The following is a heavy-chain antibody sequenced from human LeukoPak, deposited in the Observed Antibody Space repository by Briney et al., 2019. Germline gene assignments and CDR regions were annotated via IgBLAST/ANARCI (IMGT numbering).Heavy chain of an antibody. D-gene: IGHD3-3*01. CDR2: IIPILGIA. CDR1: GGTFSSYA. Sequence: ASVKVSCKASGGTFSSYAISWVRQAPGQGLEWMGRIIPILGIANYAQKFQGRVTITADKSTSTAYMELSSLRSEDTAVYYCARARITIFGVVNVYYYYGVDVWGQGTTVTVSS. CDR3: ARARITIFGVVNVYYYYGVDV. J-gene: IGHJ6*02. V-gene: IGHV1-69*04.